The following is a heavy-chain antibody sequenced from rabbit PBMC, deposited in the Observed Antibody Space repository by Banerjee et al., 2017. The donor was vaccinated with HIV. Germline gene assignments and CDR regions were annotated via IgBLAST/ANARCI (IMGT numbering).Heavy chain of an antibody. CDR2: IYTSSGST. CDR3: ARDGDTSSKYFFEL. D-gene: IGHD1-1*01. V-gene: IGHV1S43*01. CDR1: GFSFSSSYY. Sequence: QSLEESGGGLVQPEGSLALTCTASGFSFSSSYYMCWVRQAPGKGLELIACIYTSSGSTWYASWVNGRFTISRSTSLNTVDLKMTSLTAADTATYFCARDGDTSSKYFFELWGPGTLVTVS. J-gene: IGHJ4*01.